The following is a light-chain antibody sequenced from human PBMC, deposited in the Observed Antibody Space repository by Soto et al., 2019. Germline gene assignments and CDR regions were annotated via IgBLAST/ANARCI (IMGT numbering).Light chain of an antibody. CDR1: QTISSW. Sequence: DIQMTQSPSTLSGSVGDRVTITCRASQTISSWLAWYQQKPGKAPKLLIYKASSVESGVPSRFSGSGSGTEFALTISSLQPEDFATYYCQQLMSYPITFGQGTRLEIK. V-gene: IGKV1-5*03. CDR3: QQLMSYPIT. J-gene: IGKJ5*01. CDR2: KAS.